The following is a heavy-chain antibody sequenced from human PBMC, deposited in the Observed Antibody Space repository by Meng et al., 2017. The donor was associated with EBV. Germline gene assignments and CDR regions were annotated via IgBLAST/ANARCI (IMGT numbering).Heavy chain of an antibody. J-gene: IGHJ4*02. D-gene: IGHD2-2*01. V-gene: IGHV4-61*01. CDR3: AKSSSSTPGVVDS. Sequence: QVQLQESGQGLVKPSATLSLTCTVSGASVSGGTFHWSWIRQPPGKELQWIGYIYDGGTTIYNPSLKSRVTIFLDTSRNQFSLGLRSVTTADTAVYYCAKSSSSTPGVVDSWGQGTLVTVSS. CDR2: IYDGGTT. CDR1: GASVSGGTFH.